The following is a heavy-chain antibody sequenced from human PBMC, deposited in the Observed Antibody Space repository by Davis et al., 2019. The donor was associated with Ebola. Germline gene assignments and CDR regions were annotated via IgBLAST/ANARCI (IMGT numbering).Heavy chain of an antibody. CDR1: GYTFTSYY. J-gene: IGHJ6*04. CDR3: ARGRTLSRYDSSGYYYYYGMDV. V-gene: IGHV1-46*01. D-gene: IGHD3-22*01. Sequence: ASVTVSCKASGYTFTSYYMHWVRQAPGQGLEWMGIINPSGGSTSHAQKFQGRLTMTRDTSTRTVYMELSSLRSEDTAVYYCARGRTLSRYDSSGYYYYYGMDVWGKGTTVTVSS. CDR2: INPSGGST.